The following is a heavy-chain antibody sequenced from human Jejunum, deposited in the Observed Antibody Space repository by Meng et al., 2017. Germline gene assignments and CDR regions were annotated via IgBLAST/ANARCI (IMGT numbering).Heavy chain of an antibody. Sequence: GESLKISCAASGFTFSDYTMNWVRQAPGKGLEWVSTISGDGGSTYYADSVKGRFTISRDKSKNTLYLQVNSLRAEDTALYYCAKDLVGVTYWGQGTLVTVSS. J-gene: IGHJ4*02. V-gene: IGHV3-23*01. CDR3: AKDLVGVTY. D-gene: IGHD1-26*01. CDR1: GFTFSDYT. CDR2: ISGDGGST.